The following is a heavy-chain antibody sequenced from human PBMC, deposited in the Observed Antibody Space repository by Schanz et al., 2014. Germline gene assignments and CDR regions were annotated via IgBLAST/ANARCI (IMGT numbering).Heavy chain of an antibody. CDR2: ISTSGTYM. V-gene: IGHV3-21*01. CDR3: ARVALPGYSSPRDAFDI. Sequence: EVQLVESGGGLVQPGGSLRLSCAASGFTFSSYAMSWVRQAPGRGLEWVSSISTSGTYMYIADSLKGRLTISRDNSKNSLYLQMNSLRAEDTAVYYCARVALPGYSSPRDAFDIWGQGTMXTVSS. J-gene: IGHJ3*02. CDR1: GFTFSSYA. D-gene: IGHD5-18*01.